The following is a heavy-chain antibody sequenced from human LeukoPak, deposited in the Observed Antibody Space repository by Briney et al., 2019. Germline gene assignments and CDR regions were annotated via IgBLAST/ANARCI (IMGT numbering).Heavy chain of an antibody. CDR1: GGSVSSGSYY. V-gene: IGHV4-61*01. J-gene: IGHJ4*02. CDR3: ARGLNYYGSGSYAFDY. D-gene: IGHD3-10*01. Sequence: SETLSLTCTVSGGSVSSGSYYWSWIRQPPGKGLEWIGYIYYSGSTNYNPSLKSRVTISVDTSKNQFSLKLSSVTAADTAVYYCARGLNYYGSGSYAFDYWGQGTLVTVSS. CDR2: IYYSGST.